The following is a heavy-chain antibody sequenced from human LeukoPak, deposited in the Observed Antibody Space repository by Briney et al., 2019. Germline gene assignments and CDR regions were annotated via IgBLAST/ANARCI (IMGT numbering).Heavy chain of an antibody. CDR3: ARTSAIVATNWFDP. V-gene: IGHV4-34*01. J-gene: IGHJ5*02. CDR2: INHSGST. Sequence: SETLSLTCAVYGGSFSGYYWSWIRQPPGKGLEWIGEINHSGSTNYNPSLKSRVTISVDTSKNQFSQKLSSVTAADTAVYYCARTSAIVATNWFDPWGQGTLVTVSS. D-gene: IGHD5-12*01. CDR1: GGSFSGYY.